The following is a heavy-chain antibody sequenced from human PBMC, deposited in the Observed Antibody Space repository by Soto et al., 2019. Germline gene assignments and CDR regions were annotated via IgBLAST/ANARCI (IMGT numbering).Heavy chain of an antibody. CDR3: ARGITGTTLGAHWFHP. Sequence: ASVKVSCKASGYTFTSDDINWVRQATGQGLEWMGWMNPNSGNTGYAQKFQGRVTMTRNTSISTAYMELSSLRSEDTAVYYCARGITGTTLGAHWFHPWGQGTLVTVSS. CDR2: MNPNSGNT. J-gene: IGHJ5*02. CDR1: GYTFTSDD. D-gene: IGHD1-7*01. V-gene: IGHV1-8*01.